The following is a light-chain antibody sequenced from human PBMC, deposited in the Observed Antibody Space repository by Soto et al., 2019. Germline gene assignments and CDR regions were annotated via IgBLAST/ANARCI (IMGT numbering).Light chain of an antibody. Sequence: ILMEQYHATLSVSPEERATLSCRASQIISRSLAWYQQKPGQAPRLLISDASTRATGIPARFSGSGSGTEFTLTISSLHSEDFALHYCHQYNSWPPGPFDQRTKVDIK. CDR1: QIISRS. CDR2: DAS. J-gene: IGKJ2*01. V-gene: IGKV3-15*01. CDR3: HQYNSWPPGP.